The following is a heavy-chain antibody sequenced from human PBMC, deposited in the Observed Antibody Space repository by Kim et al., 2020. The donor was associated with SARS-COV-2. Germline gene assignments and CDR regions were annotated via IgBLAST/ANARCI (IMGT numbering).Heavy chain of an antibody. CDR3: SKASEWLPRY. Sequence: GGSLRLSCAASGFTFGDSVMHWFRQAPGKGLEWVALVSGDGATTYYADSVKGRFTISRDNSKDSLSLHMNSLRIDDTASYYCSKASEWLPRYWGQGTLVTV. CDR1: GFTFGDSV. J-gene: IGHJ4*02. CDR2: VSGDGATT. V-gene: IGHV3-43*02. D-gene: IGHD6-19*01.